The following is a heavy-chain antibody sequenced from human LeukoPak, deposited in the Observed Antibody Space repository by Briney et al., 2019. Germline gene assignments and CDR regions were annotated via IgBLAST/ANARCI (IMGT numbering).Heavy chain of an antibody. CDR3: ARRAPYYGSGSYPLYYYYMDV. J-gene: IGHJ6*03. Sequence: SETLSLTCAVYGGSFSGYYWSWIRQPPGKGLEWIGEINHSGSTNYNPSLKSRVTISVDTSKNQFSLKLSSVTAADTAVYYCARRAPYYGSGSYPLYYYYMDVWGKGTTVTISS. CDR2: INHSGST. CDR1: GGSFSGYY. V-gene: IGHV4-34*01. D-gene: IGHD3-10*01.